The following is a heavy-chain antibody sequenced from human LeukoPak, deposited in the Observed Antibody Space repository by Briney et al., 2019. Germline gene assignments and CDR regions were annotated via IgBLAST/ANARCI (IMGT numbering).Heavy chain of an antibody. J-gene: IGHJ5*02. CDR2: INPSGGST. Sequence: GASVKVSCKASGYTFTSYYMHWVRQAPGQGLEWMGIINPSGGSTSYAQKFQGRVTMTRDTSTSTVYMELSSLRPEDTAVYYCARDHNFRDYYDSNGYLNWFDPWGQGTLVTVSS. CDR3: ARDHNFRDYYDSNGYLNWFDP. V-gene: IGHV1-46*01. D-gene: IGHD3-22*01. CDR1: GYTFTSYY.